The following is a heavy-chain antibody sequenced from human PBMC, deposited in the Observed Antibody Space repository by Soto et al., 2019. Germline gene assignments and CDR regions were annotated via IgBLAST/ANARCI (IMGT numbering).Heavy chain of an antibody. CDR3: ARGGGSSGWYVPFDY. CDR1: GYTFTGYY. Sequence: ASVKVSCKASGYTFTGYYMHWVRQAPGQGLEWMGWFNPNSGGTNYAQKFQGWVTMTRDTSISTAYMELSRLRSDDTAVYYCARGGGSSGWYVPFDYWGQGTLVTVSS. J-gene: IGHJ4*02. V-gene: IGHV1-2*04. D-gene: IGHD6-19*01. CDR2: FNPNSGGT.